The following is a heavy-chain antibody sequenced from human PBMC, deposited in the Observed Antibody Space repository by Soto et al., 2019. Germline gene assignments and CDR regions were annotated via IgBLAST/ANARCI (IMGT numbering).Heavy chain of an antibody. CDR1: GGSISSSSYY. Sequence: QLQLQESGPGLVKPSETLSLTCTVSGGSISSSSYYWGWIRQPPGKGLEWIGSIYYSGSTYYNPSLKSRFTISVDASKNQSSLELRSVTAADTAVYYCARHSSPYCSGGSCFSYYFDYWGQGTLVTVSS. D-gene: IGHD2-15*01. CDR2: IYYSGST. CDR3: ARHSSPYCSGGSCFSYYFDY. J-gene: IGHJ4*02. V-gene: IGHV4-39*01.